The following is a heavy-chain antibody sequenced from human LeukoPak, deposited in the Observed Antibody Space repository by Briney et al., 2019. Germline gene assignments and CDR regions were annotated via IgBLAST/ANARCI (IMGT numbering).Heavy chain of an antibody. V-gene: IGHV4-59*12. Sequence: SETLSLTCTVSGGSISSYYWSWIRQPPGQGLEWIGYIFYTGSTNYNPSLKSRATISVDRSKNQFSLKLSSVTAADTAVYYCARGDYYDSSGYTIDYWGQGTLVTVSS. CDR1: GGSISSYY. D-gene: IGHD3-22*01. CDR2: IFYTGST. J-gene: IGHJ4*02. CDR3: ARGDYYDSSGYTIDY.